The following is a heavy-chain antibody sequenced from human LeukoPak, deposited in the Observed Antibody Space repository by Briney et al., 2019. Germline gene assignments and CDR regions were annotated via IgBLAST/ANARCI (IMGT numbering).Heavy chain of an antibody. CDR1: GYTFTSYG. J-gene: IGHJ4*02. CDR2: ISAYNGNT. D-gene: IGHD1-26*01. V-gene: IGHV1-18*01. Sequence: EASVKVSCKASGYTFTSYGINWVRQAPGQALEWMGWISAYNGNTNYAQKLQGRVTMTTDTSTSTAYMELRSLRSDDTAVYYCARGGIVGATTPFDYWGQGTLVTVSS. CDR3: ARGGIVGATTPFDY.